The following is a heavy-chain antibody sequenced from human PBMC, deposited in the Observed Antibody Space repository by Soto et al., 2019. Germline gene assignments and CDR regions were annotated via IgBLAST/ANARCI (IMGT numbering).Heavy chain of an antibody. Sequence: QVQLVQSGADVKKPGSSVKVSCKASGGTFSTYAINWVRQAPGQGLEWMGGIIPFIGTTNYAQKFQGRVTITADESTATAYMDLSSLRSEDTAVYYCARGGYSSSYRFDYWGQGSLVTVSS. CDR1: GGTFSTYA. D-gene: IGHD6-19*01. CDR2: IIPFIGTT. V-gene: IGHV1-69*01. CDR3: ARGGYSSSYRFDY. J-gene: IGHJ4*02.